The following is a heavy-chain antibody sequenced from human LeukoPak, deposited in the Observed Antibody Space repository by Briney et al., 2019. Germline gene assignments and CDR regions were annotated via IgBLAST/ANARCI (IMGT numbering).Heavy chain of an antibody. V-gene: IGHV4-39*01. D-gene: IGHD4-17*01. CDR2: IYYSGST. J-gene: IGHJ5*02. CDR1: GGSISSSSYY. CDR3: ARLSTAVTTNWFDP. Sequence: SETLSLTCTVSGGSISSSSYYWRWIRQPPGKGLEWIGSIYYSGSTYYNPSLKSRVTISVDTSKNQFSLKLSSVTAADTAVYYCARLSTAVTTNWFDPWGQGTLVTVSS.